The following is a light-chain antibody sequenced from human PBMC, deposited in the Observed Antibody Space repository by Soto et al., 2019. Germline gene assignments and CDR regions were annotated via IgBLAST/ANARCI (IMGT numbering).Light chain of an antibody. J-gene: IGKJ1*01. CDR2: DAS. CDR1: QSISCW. V-gene: IGKV1-5*01. Sequence: DIQMTQSPSTLSASGVDRVTITCRASQSISCWLAWYQQKPGKAPKLLNYDASSLESGDPSRFSGSGSGTEFTLTISCLQPDDFATYYCQQYSSNFKTFGQGTKVEIK. CDR3: QQYSSNFKT.